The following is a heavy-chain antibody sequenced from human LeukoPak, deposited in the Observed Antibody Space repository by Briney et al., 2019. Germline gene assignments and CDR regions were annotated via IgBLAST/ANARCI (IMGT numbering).Heavy chain of an antibody. CDR3: AREVWGSSYYYYMDV. CDR2: INHSGST. CDR1: GGSFSNYY. Sequence: SETLSLTCAVYGGSFSNYYWSWIRQPPGKGLEWIGEINHSGSTNYNPSLKSRVTISVDTSKNQFSLKLSSVTAADTAVYYCAREVWGSSYYYYMDVWGKGTTVTISS. D-gene: IGHD7-27*01. J-gene: IGHJ6*03. V-gene: IGHV4-34*01.